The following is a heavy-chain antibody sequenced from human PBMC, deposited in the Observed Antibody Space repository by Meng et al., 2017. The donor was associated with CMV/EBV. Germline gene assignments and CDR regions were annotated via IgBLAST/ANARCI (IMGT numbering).Heavy chain of an antibody. V-gene: IGHV4-4*07. CDR2: IYTSGST. CDR1: GGSISSYY. J-gene: IGHJ4*02. Sequence: QGPLAQAGPGLVKPSETLSLTFPVSGGSISSYYWSWIRQPAGKGLEWIGRIYTSGSTNYNPSLKSRVTMSVDTSKNQFSLKLSSVTAADTAVYYCARDILSIFGVVIRDYWGQGTLVTVSS. CDR3: ARDILSIFGVVIRDY. D-gene: IGHD3-3*01.